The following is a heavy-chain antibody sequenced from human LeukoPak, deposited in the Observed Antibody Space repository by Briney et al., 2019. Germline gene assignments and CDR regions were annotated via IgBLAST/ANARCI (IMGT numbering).Heavy chain of an antibody. CDR3: ARRAGDYSHPYDY. CDR2: IKQDGSEK. J-gene: IGHJ4*02. Sequence: PRGSLRLSCAASGFTFSSYWMSWVRQAPGKGLEWVANIKQDGSEKYYVDSVKGRFTISRDNAKNSLYLQMNSLRAEDTAVYYCARRAGDYSHPYDYWGQGTLVTVSS. CDR1: GFTFSSYW. D-gene: IGHD3-22*01. V-gene: IGHV3-7*01.